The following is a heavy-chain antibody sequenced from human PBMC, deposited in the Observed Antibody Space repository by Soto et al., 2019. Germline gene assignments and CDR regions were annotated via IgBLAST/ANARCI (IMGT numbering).Heavy chain of an antibody. Sequence: PSETLSLTCTVSGDSVTSDSYFWSWIRQPPGKGLEWIGNSYYSGYYSGSTNHNPSLKSRVTVSVDTSKNQFSLKLSSVTAADTAVYYCARGGGYCTNGVCHRYYYYGMDVWGQGTTVTVSS. J-gene: IGHJ6*02. CDR3: ARGGGYCTNGVCHRYYYYGMDV. D-gene: IGHD2-8*01. CDR2: SYYSGYYSGST. CDR1: GDSVTSDSYF. V-gene: IGHV4-61*01.